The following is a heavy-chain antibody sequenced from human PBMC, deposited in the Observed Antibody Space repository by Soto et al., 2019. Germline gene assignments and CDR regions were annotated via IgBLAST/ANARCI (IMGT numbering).Heavy chain of an antibody. CDR1: GYTFFTYD. J-gene: IGHJ5*02. Sequence: QVHLVQSGVEVKTPGASVKVSCQASGYTFFTYDISWVRQAPGQGLEWMGWISTYSGDTKYAQKFQGRVTMTTDTSTTTAYLELRSLRSDDTAVYYCARHHGPTTSENWFDPWGQGTLVTVPP. CDR2: ISTYSGDT. D-gene: IGHD5-12*01. V-gene: IGHV1-18*01. CDR3: ARHHGPTTSENWFDP.